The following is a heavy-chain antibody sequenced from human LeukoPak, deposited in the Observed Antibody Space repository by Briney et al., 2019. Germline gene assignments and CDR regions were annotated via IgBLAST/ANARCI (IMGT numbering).Heavy chain of an antibody. CDR3: ARSLSTAGIDY. CDR2: IHQSGST. V-gene: IGHV4-38-2*01. Sequence: SETLSLTCAVSGYSISTGRYWGWIRQPPGKGLEWIGSIHQSGSTYYNPSLKSRVTISVDTSKNQFSLNLRSVTAADTAVYYCARSLSTAGIDYWGQGTLVTVSS. D-gene: IGHD2-2*01. J-gene: IGHJ4*02. CDR1: GYSISTGRY.